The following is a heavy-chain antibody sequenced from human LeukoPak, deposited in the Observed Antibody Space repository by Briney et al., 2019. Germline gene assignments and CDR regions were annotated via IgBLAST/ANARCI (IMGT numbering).Heavy chain of an antibody. CDR3: ARSYDFWSGYHHYYYMDV. Sequence: ASVKVSCKASGYTFTSYGINWVRQATGQGLEWMGWMNPNSGNTGYAQKFQGRVTMTRNTSISTACMELSSLRSEDTAVYYCARSYDFWSGYHHYYYMDVWGKGTTVTVSS. CDR2: MNPNSGNT. D-gene: IGHD3-3*01. V-gene: IGHV1-8*01. CDR1: GYTFTSYG. J-gene: IGHJ6*03.